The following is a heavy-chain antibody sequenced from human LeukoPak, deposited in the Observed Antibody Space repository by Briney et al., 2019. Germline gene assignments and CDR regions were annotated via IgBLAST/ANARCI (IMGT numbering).Heavy chain of an antibody. Sequence: PSETLSLTCTVSGGSISSYYWSWIRQPLGKGLEWIGEINHSGSTNYNPSLRSRVTISVDTSKNQFSLKLSSVTAADTAVYYCARGASDAFDIWGQGTMVTVSS. CDR1: GGSISSYY. V-gene: IGHV4-34*01. CDR2: INHSGST. CDR3: ARGASDAFDI. J-gene: IGHJ3*02.